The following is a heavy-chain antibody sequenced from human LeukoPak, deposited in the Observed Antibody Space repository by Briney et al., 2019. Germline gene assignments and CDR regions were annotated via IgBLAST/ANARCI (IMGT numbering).Heavy chain of an antibody. J-gene: IGHJ3*01. CDR2: IIQDGSER. D-gene: IGHD3-16*01. CDR1: GFPFSTFW. CDR3: AREGASTISHAFDV. V-gene: IGHV3-7*01. Sequence: GGSLRLSCAASGFPFSTFWTTWVRQAPGKGLEWVANIIQDGSERYYVGSVKGRFTISRDNAKNSLYLQMNSLRAEDTAVYYCAREGASTISHAFDVWGQGTMVTVSS.